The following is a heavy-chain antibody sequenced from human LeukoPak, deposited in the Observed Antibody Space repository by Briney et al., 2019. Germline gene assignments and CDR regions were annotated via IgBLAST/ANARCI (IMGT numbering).Heavy chain of an antibody. Sequence: SETLSLTCTVSGYSISDGFYWDWIRQTPGKGLEWIGSIYHSGTTYYNPSLKSRVTISLDTSRNQFSLRLTSVTAADTAIHFCTRLNTYGLYFDSWGQGSLVIVSS. V-gene: IGHV4-38-2*02. CDR3: TRLNTYGLYFDS. J-gene: IGHJ4*02. CDR1: GYSISDGFY. D-gene: IGHD5-18*01. CDR2: IYHSGTT.